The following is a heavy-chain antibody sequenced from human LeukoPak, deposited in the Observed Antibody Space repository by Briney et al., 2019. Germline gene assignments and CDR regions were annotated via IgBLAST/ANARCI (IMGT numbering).Heavy chain of an antibody. V-gene: IGHV4-59*01. D-gene: IGHD3-22*01. J-gene: IGHJ4*02. CDR3: ARGSEYYYDSSGYYDY. Sequence: TSETLSLTCTVSGGSISSYYWSWIRQPPGKGLEWIGHIYYSGNTNYNPSLKSRVTISVDTSKNQFSLKLSSVTAADTAVYYCARGSEYYYDSSGYYDYWGQGTLVTVSS. CDR1: GGSISSYY. CDR2: IYYSGNT.